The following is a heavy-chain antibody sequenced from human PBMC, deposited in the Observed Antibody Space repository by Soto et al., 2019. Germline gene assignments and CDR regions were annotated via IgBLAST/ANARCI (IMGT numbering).Heavy chain of an antibody. J-gene: IGHJ6*02. CDR1: GGSISSSSTYY. CDR2: FFTGGNT. V-gene: IGHV4-39*01. Sequence: SETLSLTCTVSGGSISSSSTYYWGWMRQPPGKGLEWIASFFTGGNTYYNPSLKSRVTISVDTSKNQFSLKVTSVTAADTAVYYCGRAHRDLQQLVHYYYSMDVWGQGTTVTVSS. CDR3: GRAHRDLQQLVHYYYSMDV. D-gene: IGHD6-13*01.